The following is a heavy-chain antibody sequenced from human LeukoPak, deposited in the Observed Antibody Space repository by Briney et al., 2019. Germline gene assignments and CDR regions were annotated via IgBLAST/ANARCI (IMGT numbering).Heavy chain of an antibody. D-gene: IGHD2-2*01. CDR2: ISSSSSYI. CDR1: GFTFSSYS. V-gene: IGHV3-21*01. Sequence: PGGSLRLSCAASGFTFSSYSMNWVRQAPGKGLEWVSSISSSSSYIYYADSVKGRFTISRDNAKNSLYLQMNSLRAEDTAVYYCARDSPASWAFDIWGQGTMVTVSS. CDR3: ARDSPASWAFDI. J-gene: IGHJ3*02.